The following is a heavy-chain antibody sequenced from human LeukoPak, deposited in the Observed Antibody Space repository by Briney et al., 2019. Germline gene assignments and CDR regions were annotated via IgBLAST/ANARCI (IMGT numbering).Heavy chain of an antibody. J-gene: IGHJ3*02. V-gene: IGHV1-2*06. CDR2: INPSMCGT. CDR1: GYTFPDYC. Sequence: ASVKVSCRASGYTFPDYCILWVRLAPGQGLEGMGRINPSMCGTNAAQKFQGRVTMTRDTSINTVYMELSRLRSDDTAVYYCARVLSVGTPPNMIRGERADAFDIWGKGTMVTVTS. CDR3: ARVLSVGTPPNMIRGERADAFDI. D-gene: IGHD3-16*01.